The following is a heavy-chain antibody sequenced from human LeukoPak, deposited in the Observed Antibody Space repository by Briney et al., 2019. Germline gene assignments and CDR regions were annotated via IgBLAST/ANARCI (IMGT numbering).Heavy chain of an antibody. J-gene: IGHJ4*02. V-gene: IGHV1-46*01. CDR1: GYTFTSYY. Sequence: GASVKVSCKASGYTFTSYYMHWLRQAPGQGLEWMGIINPSGGSTSYAQKFQGRVTMTRDTSTSTVYMELSSLRSEDTAVYYCARDSPRNYYDSSGYYAPDYWGQGTLVTVSS. CDR3: ARDSPRNYYDSSGYYAPDY. D-gene: IGHD3-22*01. CDR2: INPSGGST.